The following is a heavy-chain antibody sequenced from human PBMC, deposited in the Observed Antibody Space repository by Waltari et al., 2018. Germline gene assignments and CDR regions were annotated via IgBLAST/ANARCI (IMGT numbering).Heavy chain of an antibody. CDR3: ARDGSVRAVAGTGSWFDP. D-gene: IGHD6-19*01. Sequence: QVQLEQSGAEGKKPGASAKVTGKASGDTTTGYYVNWGGRGRGQGTEWMGRINPNSGGTNYAQTFQGRVTMTRDTSISPASMELSRLRSADTAVYYCARDGSVRAVAGTGSWFDPWGQGTLVTVSS. V-gene: IGHV1-2*06. CDR1: GDTTTGYY. CDR2: INPNSGGT. J-gene: IGHJ5*02.